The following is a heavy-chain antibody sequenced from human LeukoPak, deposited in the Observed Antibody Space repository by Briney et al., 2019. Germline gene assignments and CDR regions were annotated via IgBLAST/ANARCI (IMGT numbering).Heavy chain of an antibody. CDR2: INPNSGGT. V-gene: IGHV1-2*02. CDR1: GYIFTRNV. Sequence: GATVKVSRKTSGYIFTRNVIHWVRQAPGQSLEWMGWINPNSGGTNYAQKFQGRVTMTRDTSISTAYMELSRLRSDDTAVYYCAPAASRDYDFWSGFQYWGQGTLVTVSS. D-gene: IGHD3-3*01. CDR3: APAASRDYDFWSGFQY. J-gene: IGHJ4*02.